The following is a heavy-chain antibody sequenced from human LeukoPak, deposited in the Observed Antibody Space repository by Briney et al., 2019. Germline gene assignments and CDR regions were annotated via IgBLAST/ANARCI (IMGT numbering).Heavy chain of an antibody. CDR2: IYTSGST. CDR3: ARWGSGSYQYYFDY. V-gene: IGHV4-61*02. Sequence: SQTLSLTCTVSGGSISSGSYYWSWIRQPAGKGLEWIGRIYTSGSTNYNPSLKSRVTISVDTSKNQFSLKLSSVTAADTAVYYCARWGSGSYQYYFDYWGQGTLVTVSS. CDR1: GGSISSGSYY. D-gene: IGHD1-26*01. J-gene: IGHJ4*02.